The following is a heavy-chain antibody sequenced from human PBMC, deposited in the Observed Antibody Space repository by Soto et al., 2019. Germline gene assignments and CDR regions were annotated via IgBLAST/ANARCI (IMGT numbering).Heavy chain of an antibody. V-gene: IGHV4-39*01. CDR2: IKYSGTT. Sequence: SETLSLTCTVSGGSISSSSCHWGWIRQPPGKGLEWIASIKYSGTTFYNPSLKSRVTLSVDTSKNQFALKLSSVTAAETAVYYCARQWITGSYYDAFDSWGQGTMVTVSS. D-gene: IGHD1-26*01. CDR3: ARQWITGSYYDAFDS. J-gene: IGHJ3*02. CDR1: GGSISSSSCH.